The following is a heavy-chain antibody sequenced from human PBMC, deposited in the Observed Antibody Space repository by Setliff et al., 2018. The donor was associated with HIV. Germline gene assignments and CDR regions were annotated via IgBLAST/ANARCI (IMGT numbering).Heavy chain of an antibody. CDR2: IFHSGNT. Sequence: SETLSLTCTVSGDSMSSDNYFWVWVRQPPGKGLEWMGNIFHSGNTYYSPSLKSRVTMSLDTSMNQFSLKLTSVTAADTALYYCARQVGEGKWYLDSWGHGTLVTVSS. CDR3: ARQVGEGKWYLDS. V-gene: IGHV4-39*01. J-gene: IGHJ4*01. CDR1: GDSMSSDNYF. D-gene: IGHD1-26*01.